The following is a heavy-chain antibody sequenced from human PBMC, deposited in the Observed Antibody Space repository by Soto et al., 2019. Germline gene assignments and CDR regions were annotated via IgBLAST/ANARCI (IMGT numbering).Heavy chain of an antibody. CDR2: INPNSGGT. Sequence: ASVKVSCKASGFTFTGHYIHWVRQAPGQGLEWMGWINPNSGGTSYAQKFQGRVTMTRDTSITTAYMELSRLSSDDTAVYYCAKSGSLFRPSLGYFDYWGQGTLVTVSS. CDR1: GFTFTGHY. V-gene: IGHV1-2*02. CDR3: AKSGSLFRPSLGYFDY. D-gene: IGHD1-26*01. J-gene: IGHJ4*02.